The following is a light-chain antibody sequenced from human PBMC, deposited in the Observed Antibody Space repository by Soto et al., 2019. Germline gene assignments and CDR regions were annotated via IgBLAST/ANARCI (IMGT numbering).Light chain of an antibody. CDR3: HQYGASPLT. Sequence: EIVMTQSPATLSVSPGERATISCRASQVIGSRYLAWYHQKSGQAPRLLIYGASSRATGIPDRFSGSVSGRDFTLTISRLEPEDFVVYYCHQYGASPLTFGGGTKVDIK. J-gene: IGKJ4*01. CDR2: GAS. V-gene: IGKV3-20*01. CDR1: QVIGSRY.